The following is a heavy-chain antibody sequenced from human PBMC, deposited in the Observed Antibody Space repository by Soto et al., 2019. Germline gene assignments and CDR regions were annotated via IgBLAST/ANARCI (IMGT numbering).Heavy chain of an antibody. Sequence: QVQLVQSGAEVKKPGSSVKVSCKASGGTFSSYTISWVRQAPGQGLEWMGRIIPILGIANYAQKFQGRVTITADKSTSTAYRELSSLRSEDTAVYYCARDYGDYPYYYYYGMDVWGQGTTVTVSS. V-gene: IGHV1-69*08. CDR2: IIPILGIA. J-gene: IGHJ6*02. CDR3: ARDYGDYPYYYYYGMDV. D-gene: IGHD4-17*01. CDR1: GGTFSSYT.